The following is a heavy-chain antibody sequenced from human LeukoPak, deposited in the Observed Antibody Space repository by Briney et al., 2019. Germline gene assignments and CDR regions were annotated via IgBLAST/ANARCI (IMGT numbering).Heavy chain of an antibody. D-gene: IGHD3-22*01. CDR1: GGSFSGYY. CDR2: INHSGST. J-gene: IGHJ4*02. V-gene: IGHV4-34*01. Sequence: SETLSLTCAVYGGSFSGYYWSWIRQPPGKGLEWIGEINHSGSTNYNPSLKSRVTISVDTSKNQFSLKLSSVTAADTAVYYCARRRYYYDSSGYPTSIDYWGQGTLVTVSS. CDR3: ARRRYYYDSSGYPTSIDY.